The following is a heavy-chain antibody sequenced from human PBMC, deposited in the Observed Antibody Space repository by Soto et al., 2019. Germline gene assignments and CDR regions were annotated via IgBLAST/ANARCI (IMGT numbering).Heavy chain of an antibody. CDR3: ALGKESYYDSSGYYPFWDY. V-gene: IGHV1-69*13. CDR2: IIPIFGTA. J-gene: IGHJ4*02. D-gene: IGHD3-22*01. CDR1: GGTCSSYA. Sequence: GASVKVSCKASGGTCSSYAISWVLQAPGQGLEWMGGIIPIFGTANYAQKFQGRVTITADESTSTAYMELSSLRSEDTAVYYCALGKESYYDSSGYYPFWDYWGQGTLVTVSS.